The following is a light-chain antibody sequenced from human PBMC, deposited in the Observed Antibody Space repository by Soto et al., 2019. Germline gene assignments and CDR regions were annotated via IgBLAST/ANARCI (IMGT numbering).Light chain of an antibody. CDR1: QGIRKD. Sequence: IQMTQSPSSLSASVGDRVTMTCRASQGIRKDLAWYQQKPGKAPKLLIYKASSLESGVPSRFSGSGSGTEFTLTISSLQPDDFATYYCQQGWTFGQGTKVDIK. J-gene: IGKJ1*01. V-gene: IGKV1-5*03. CDR2: KAS. CDR3: QQGWT.